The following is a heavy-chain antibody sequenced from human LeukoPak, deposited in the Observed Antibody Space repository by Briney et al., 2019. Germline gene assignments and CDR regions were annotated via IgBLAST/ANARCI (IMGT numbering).Heavy chain of an antibody. CDR2: IWYDGSNK. Sequence: GGSLRLSCAASGFTFSSYGMHWVRQAPGKGLEWVAVIWYDGSNKYYADSVKGRFTISRDNSKNTLYLQMNSLRAEDTAVYYCAKCRPTIFGVVPFDYWGQGTLVTVSS. D-gene: IGHD3-3*01. CDR1: GFTFSSYG. CDR3: AKCRPTIFGVVPFDY. J-gene: IGHJ4*02. V-gene: IGHV3-33*06.